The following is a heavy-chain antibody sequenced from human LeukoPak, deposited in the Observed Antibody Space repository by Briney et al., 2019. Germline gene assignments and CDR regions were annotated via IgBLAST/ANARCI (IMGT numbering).Heavy chain of an antibody. Sequence: ASVKVSCKASGGTFSSYAISWVRQAPGQGLEWMGGIIPIFGTANYVQKFQGRVTITADESTSTAYMELSSLRSEDTAVYYCASYPWSNDYGDYRIDYWGQGTLVTVSS. CDR2: IIPIFGTA. CDR3: ASYPWSNDYGDYRIDY. J-gene: IGHJ4*02. V-gene: IGHV1-69*13. CDR1: GGTFSSYA. D-gene: IGHD4-17*01.